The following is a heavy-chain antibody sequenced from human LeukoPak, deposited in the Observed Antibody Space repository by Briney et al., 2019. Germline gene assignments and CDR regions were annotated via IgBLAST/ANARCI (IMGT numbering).Heavy chain of an antibody. D-gene: IGHD3-10*01. CDR3: ARYSLGRPRITMVRGPFDL. Sequence: PSETLSLTCAVYGGSFSGYYWSWIRQPPGKGLEWIGEINHSGSTNYNPSLKSRVTISVDTSKNQFSLKLSSVTAADTAVYYCARYSLGRPRITMVRGPFDLWGRGTLVTVSS. CDR1: GGSFSGYY. J-gene: IGHJ2*01. V-gene: IGHV4-34*01. CDR2: INHSGST.